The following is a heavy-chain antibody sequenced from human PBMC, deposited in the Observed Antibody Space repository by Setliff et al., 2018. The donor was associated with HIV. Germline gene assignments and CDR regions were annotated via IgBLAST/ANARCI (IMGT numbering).Heavy chain of an antibody. V-gene: IGHV4-59*01. D-gene: IGHD2-21*01. CDR2: IYYSGSA. CDR3: ARMVMASPRANLQYFDY. Sequence: PSETLSLTCTVSGGSMNNYYWSWIRQPPGKGLEWIGYIYYSGSAKYNPSLKSRVTISVDTSKSQFSLKVSSVTAADTAVYYCARMVMASPRANLQYFDYWVPETLLVTVSS. CDR1: GGSMNNYY. J-gene: IGHJ4*03.